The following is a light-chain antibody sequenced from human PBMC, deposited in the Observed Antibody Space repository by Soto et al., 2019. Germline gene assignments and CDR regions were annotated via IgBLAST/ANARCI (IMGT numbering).Light chain of an antibody. CDR3: QTWGTGIHYV. CDR2: LNSDGSH. CDR1: SGHSRYA. Sequence: QLVLTQSPSSSASLGASVKLTCTLSSGHSRYAIAWHQQQPEKGPRYLMKLNSDGSHSKGDGIPDRFSGSSSGAERYLTSSSLQSEDEADYYCQTWGTGIHYVFGTGTKLTVL. V-gene: IGLV4-69*01. J-gene: IGLJ1*01.